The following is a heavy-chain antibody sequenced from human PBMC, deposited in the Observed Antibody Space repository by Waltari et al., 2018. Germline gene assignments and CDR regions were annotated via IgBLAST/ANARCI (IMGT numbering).Heavy chain of an antibody. CDR2: MNPHSGNT. Sequence: QVQLVQAGAEVKMPGASVTVSCKASGYTFTSNDITWVRTATGQGLEWMGWMNPHSGNTGYAQKFQGRVTMTRDTSISTAYMELSSLRSDDTAVYYCAREVKRYSSSWYYWGQGTLVTVSS. CDR1: GYTFTSND. D-gene: IGHD6-13*01. CDR3: AREVKRYSSSWYY. V-gene: IGHV1-8*01. J-gene: IGHJ4*02.